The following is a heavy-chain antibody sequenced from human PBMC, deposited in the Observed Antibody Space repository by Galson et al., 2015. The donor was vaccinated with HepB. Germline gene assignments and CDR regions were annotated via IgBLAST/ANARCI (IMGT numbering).Heavy chain of an antibody. J-gene: IGHJ6*03. CDR2: ISSSSSTI. D-gene: IGHD3-22*01. Sequence: SLRLSCAASGFTFSSYSMNWVRQAPGKGLEWVSYISSSSSTIYYADSVKGRFTISRDNAKNSLYLQMNSLRAEDTAVYYCARDEEVVVNGIYYYYYMDVWGKGTTVTVSS. CDR1: GFTFSSYS. V-gene: IGHV3-48*01. CDR3: ARDEEVVVNGIYYYYYMDV.